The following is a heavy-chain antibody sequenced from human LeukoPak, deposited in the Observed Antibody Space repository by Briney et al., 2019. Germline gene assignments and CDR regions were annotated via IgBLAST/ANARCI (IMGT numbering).Heavy chain of an antibody. V-gene: IGHV1-69*13. Sequence: SVKVSCKASGGTFSSYAISWVRQAPGQGLEWMGGIIPIFGTANYAQKFQGRVTITADESTSTAYMELSSLRSEDTAVYYCARVHYGDYVIIDYWGQGTLVTVSS. J-gene: IGHJ4*02. D-gene: IGHD4-17*01. CDR3: ARVHYGDYVIIDY. CDR1: GGTFSSYA. CDR2: IIPIFGTA.